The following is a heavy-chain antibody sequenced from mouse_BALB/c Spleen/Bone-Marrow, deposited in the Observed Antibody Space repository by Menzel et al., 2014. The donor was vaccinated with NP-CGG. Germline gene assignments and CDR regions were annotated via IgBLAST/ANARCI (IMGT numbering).Heavy chain of an antibody. V-gene: IGHV2-9-2*01. J-gene: IGHJ2*01. CDR2: IWTGGGT. CDR1: GFSLTSYD. CDR3: VRGVYFDD. Sequence: VQGVESGPGLVAPSRSLSITCTVSGFSLTSYDISWIRQPPGKGLEWLGVIWTGGGTNYNSAFMSRLSISKDNSKSQVFLKMNSLQTDDTAIYYCVRGVYFDDWGQGTTLAVSS.